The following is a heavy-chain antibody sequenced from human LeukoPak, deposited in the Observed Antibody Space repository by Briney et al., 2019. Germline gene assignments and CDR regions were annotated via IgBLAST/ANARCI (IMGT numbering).Heavy chain of an antibody. D-gene: IGHD2-2*01. CDR2: IRSSGSHI. CDR1: GYTLKDYY. CDR3: ARTGDTRYCSSTSCYGYYYYMDV. J-gene: IGHJ6*03. V-gene: IGHV3-11*01. Sequence: GGSLRLSCAASGYTLKDYYTCWVRRAPGKGVGWGLYIRSSGSHIYYADSVKGRFTISRDNAKNSLYLQMNSLRAEDTAVYYCARTGDTRYCSSTSCYGYYYYMDVWGKGTTVTVSS.